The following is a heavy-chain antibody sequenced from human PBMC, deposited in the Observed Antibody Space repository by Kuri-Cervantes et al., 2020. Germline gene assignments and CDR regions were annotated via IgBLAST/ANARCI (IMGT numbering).Heavy chain of an antibody. D-gene: IGHD3-3*01. V-gene: IGHV3-21*01. CDR2: ISSSSSYI. J-gene: IGHJ6*02. Sequence: GGSLRLSCAASGFTFSSYSMNWVRQAPGKGLGWVSSISSSSSYIYYADSVKGRFTISRDNSKNTLYLQMNSLRAEDTAVYYCAKDTYYDFWSGFHYYGMDVWGQGTTVTVSS. CDR3: AKDTYYDFWSGFHYYGMDV. CDR1: GFTFSSYS.